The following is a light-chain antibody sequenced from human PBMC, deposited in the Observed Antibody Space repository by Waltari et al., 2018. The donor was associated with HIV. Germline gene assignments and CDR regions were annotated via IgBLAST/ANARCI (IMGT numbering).Light chain of an antibody. J-gene: IGLJ3*02. V-gene: IGLV2-11*01. CDR1: SSGFGGYNY. CDR3: CAYAGSYTL. CDR2: DVT. Sequence: QSALTQPRSVSGSPGQSVTISCTGTSSGFGGYNYVSWYQQHPTKAPKLMIYDVTKRPAGVPYRFSGSKSGNTASLTISGLQADDEADYYCCAYAGSYTLFGGGTKVTVL.